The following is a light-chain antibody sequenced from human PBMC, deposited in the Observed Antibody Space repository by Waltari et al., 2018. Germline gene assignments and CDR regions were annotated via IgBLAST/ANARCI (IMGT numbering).Light chain of an antibody. Sequence: DIVMTQSPDSLAVSLGERATINCKSSKSVLYSSNNKNYLAWYQQKPGQRPKLLIYWASTRESGVPDRFSGSGSGTDFTLTISSLQAEDVAVYYCQQYYSTLYTFGQGTKLEIK. CDR1: KSVLYSSNNKNY. J-gene: IGKJ2*01. V-gene: IGKV4-1*01. CDR3: QQYYSTLYT. CDR2: WAS.